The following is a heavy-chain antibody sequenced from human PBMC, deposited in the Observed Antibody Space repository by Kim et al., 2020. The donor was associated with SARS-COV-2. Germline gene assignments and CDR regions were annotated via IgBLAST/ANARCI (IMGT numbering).Heavy chain of an antibody. Sequence: PDPVKGRFTISRDNSKTTRYLQMNSLRAEDTAVYYCARDLTGGYYGGFDYWGQGTLVTVSS. V-gene: IGHV3-30*01. D-gene: IGHD3-22*01. CDR3: ARDLTGGYYGGFDY. J-gene: IGHJ4*02.